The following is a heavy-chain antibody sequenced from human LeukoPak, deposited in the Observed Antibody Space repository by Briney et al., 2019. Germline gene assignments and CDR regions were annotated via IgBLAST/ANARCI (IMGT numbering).Heavy chain of an antibody. V-gene: IGHV3-23*01. D-gene: IGHD3-3*01. CDR2: ISGSGDNT. Sequence: GGSLRLSCAASGFTVSSNYMSWVRQAPGKGLEWVSAISGSGDNTYYADSVKGRFTISRDNSKNTLYLQMNSLRAEDTGVYYCAKGGTIFGVVMVYAFDIWGQGTMVTVSS. J-gene: IGHJ3*02. CDR1: GFTVSSNY. CDR3: AKGGTIFGVVMVYAFDI.